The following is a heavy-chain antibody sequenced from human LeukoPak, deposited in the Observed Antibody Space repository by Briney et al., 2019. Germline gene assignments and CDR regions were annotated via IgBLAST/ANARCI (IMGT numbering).Heavy chain of an antibody. CDR1: GFTFSSYW. D-gene: IGHD3-9*01. CDR3: AKGGRYFDWLLADY. CDR2: ISSSSDST. V-gene: IGHV3-23*01. Sequence: GGSLRLSCAASGFTFSSYWMSWVRQAPGKGLEWVSVISSSSDSTYYADSVKGRFTVSRGNSKNTLYLQMNSLRAEDTAVYYCAKGGRYFDWLLADYWGQGTLVTVSS. J-gene: IGHJ4*02.